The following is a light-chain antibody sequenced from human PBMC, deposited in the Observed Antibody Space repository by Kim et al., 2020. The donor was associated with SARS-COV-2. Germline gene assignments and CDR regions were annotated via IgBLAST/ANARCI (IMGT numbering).Light chain of an antibody. J-gene: IGLJ3*02. Sequence: VTITCTGSSSKIEEGYDVHWYQQLPETAPKPRIYGNSNRPSGVPDRFSGSKSGTSASLAMTGLQAEDEADYYCQSYDSSLSGSKVFGGGTQLTVL. V-gene: IGLV1-40*01. CDR3: QSYDSSLSGSKV. CDR1: SSKIEEGYD. CDR2: GNS.